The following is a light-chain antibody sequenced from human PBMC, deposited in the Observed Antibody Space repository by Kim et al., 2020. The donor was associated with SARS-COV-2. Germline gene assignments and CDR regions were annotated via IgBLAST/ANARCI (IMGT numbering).Light chain of an antibody. Sequence: PGQTGSITCSGHKLGNKYVSWYHQKPGQSPVLVIYQDTKRPSGIPERFSGSNSGNTATLTISGTQTMDEGDYYCQAWDSSTNVVFGGGTQLTVL. CDR2: QDT. CDR1: KLGNKY. V-gene: IGLV3-1*01. J-gene: IGLJ3*02. CDR3: QAWDSSTNVV.